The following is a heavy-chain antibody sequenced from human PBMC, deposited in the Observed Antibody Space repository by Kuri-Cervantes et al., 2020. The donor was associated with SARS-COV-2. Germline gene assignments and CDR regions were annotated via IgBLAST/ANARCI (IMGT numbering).Heavy chain of an antibody. CDR3: ARIRMTTVTTASFDY. CDR2: IFSNDEK. D-gene: IGHD4-11*01. J-gene: IGHJ4*02. CDR1: GFSLSNARMG. Sequence: SGPTLVKPTETLTPTCTVSGFSLSNARMGVSWIRQPPGKALEWLAHIFSNDEKSYSTSLKSRLTISKDTSKSQVVLTMTNMDPVDTATYYCARIRMTTVTTASFDYWGQGTLVTVSS. V-gene: IGHV2-26*01.